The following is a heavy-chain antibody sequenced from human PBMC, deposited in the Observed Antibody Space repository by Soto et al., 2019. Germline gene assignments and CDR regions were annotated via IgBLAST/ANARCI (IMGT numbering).Heavy chain of an antibody. Sequence: GGSLRLSCAASGFTFSSYSMSWVRQAPGKGLEWVSAISGSGGSTYYADSVKGRFTISRDNSKNTLYLQMNSLRAEDTAVYYCAKEEPYYDFWSGYYTPRFLDYWGQGTLVTVSS. CDR3: AKEEPYYDFWSGYYTPRFLDY. V-gene: IGHV3-23*01. J-gene: IGHJ4*02. CDR2: ISGSGGST. D-gene: IGHD3-3*01. CDR1: GFTFSSYS.